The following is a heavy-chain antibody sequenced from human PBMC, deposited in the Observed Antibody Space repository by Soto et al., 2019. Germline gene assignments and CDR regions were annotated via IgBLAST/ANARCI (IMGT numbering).Heavy chain of an antibody. Sequence: ESGGGVVQPGRSLRLSCAASGFRFSLHGMHWVRQAPGKGLEWMVVISNDGNTKYYADSVKGRFTISRDNSKNTLYLQMNSLRSEDTAVYYCAKDREDTAMVLGSWGQGTLVTVSS. D-gene: IGHD5-18*01. V-gene: IGHV3-30*18. J-gene: IGHJ4*02. CDR2: ISNDGNTK. CDR1: GFRFSLHG. CDR3: AKDREDTAMVLGS.